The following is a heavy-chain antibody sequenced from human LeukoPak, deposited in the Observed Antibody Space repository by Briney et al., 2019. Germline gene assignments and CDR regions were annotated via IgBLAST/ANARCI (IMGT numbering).Heavy chain of an antibody. CDR2: IYYSGST. CDR3: ARIPSGTNPRNNCFDP. Sequence: SVTLSLTCTVSGGSISSYYWSWIRQPPGKGLEWIGYIYYSGSTNYNPSLKSRVTISVDTSKNQFSLKLSSVTAADTAVYYCARIPSGTNPRNNCFDPWGQGTLVTVSS. D-gene: IGHD1-7*01. V-gene: IGHV4-59*01. J-gene: IGHJ5*02. CDR1: GGSISSYY.